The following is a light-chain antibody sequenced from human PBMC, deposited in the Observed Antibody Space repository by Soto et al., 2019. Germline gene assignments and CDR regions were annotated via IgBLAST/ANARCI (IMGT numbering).Light chain of an antibody. Sequence: EIVLTQSSATLSLSPGDRATLSCRASQSISSYLAWYQQKPGQAPRLLIYDASNWATGIPARFSGSGSGTDFTLTISSLEPEDFAVYYCQQRSNWPLTFGGGTKVEIK. CDR1: QSISSY. CDR2: DAS. V-gene: IGKV3-11*01. J-gene: IGKJ4*01. CDR3: QQRSNWPLT.